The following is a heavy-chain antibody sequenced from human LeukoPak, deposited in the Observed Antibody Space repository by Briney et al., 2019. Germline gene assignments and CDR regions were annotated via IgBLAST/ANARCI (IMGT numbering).Heavy chain of an antibody. D-gene: IGHD6-13*01. J-gene: IGHJ3*02. CDR2: ISSSGSTT. V-gene: IGHV3-48*03. Sequence: GGSLRLSCAASGFTFSSYEMNWVRQAPGKGLEWVPYISSSGSTTYYADSVKGRFTISRDNAKNSQYLQMNSLRAEDTAVYYCARESYSSSWYAGPGDGFDIWGQGTMVTVSS. CDR1: GFTFSSYE. CDR3: ARESYSSSWYAGPGDGFDI.